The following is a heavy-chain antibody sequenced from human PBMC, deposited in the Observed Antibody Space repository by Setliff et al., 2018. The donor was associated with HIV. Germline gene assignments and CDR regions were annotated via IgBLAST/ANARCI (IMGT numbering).Heavy chain of an antibody. CDR2: INHSGST. CDR1: GESFSGYY. J-gene: IGHJ4*02. D-gene: IGHD5-18*01. CDR3: GRLSDTAMASFDS. V-gene: IGHV4-34*01. Sequence: SETLSLTCAVYGESFSGYYWSWIRQPPGKGLEWIGEINHSGSTNFNPSLKSRVTISADTSRNQFSLKLTSVTAADTAIYYCGRLSDTAMASFDSWGQGTLVTVS.